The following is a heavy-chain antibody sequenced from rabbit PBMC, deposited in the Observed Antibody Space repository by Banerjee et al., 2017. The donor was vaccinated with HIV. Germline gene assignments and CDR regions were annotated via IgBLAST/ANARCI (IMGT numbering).Heavy chain of an antibody. V-gene: IGHV1S40*01. CDR3: VRVDTYADVGYYFDL. J-gene: IGHJ4*01. D-gene: IGHD6-1*01. Sequence: QSLEESGGDLVKPGTSLTLTCTASGFSFSSDYDMCWVRQAPGKGLEWIGCWHTSSSDTYYASWVNGRFTISKTSSTTVTLQMTSLTAADTATYFCVRVDTYADVGYYFDLWGQGTLVTVS. CDR1: GFSFSSDYD. CDR2: WHTSSSDT.